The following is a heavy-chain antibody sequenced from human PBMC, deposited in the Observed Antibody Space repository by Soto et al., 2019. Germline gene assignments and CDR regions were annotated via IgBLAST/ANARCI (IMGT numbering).Heavy chain of an antibody. CDR3: AKDVEGGSLFRGAFDY. J-gene: IGHJ4*02. CDR1: RFTFTSYA. D-gene: IGHD1-26*01. Sequence: GGSLRLSCVASRFTFTSYAMSWVRQAPGKGLEWVAAISASGGATIHADSVKGRLTISRDNSKNTLYLQTNSLRAEDTAVYYCAKDVEGGSLFRGAFDYWGQGTRVTVSS. CDR2: ISASGGAT. V-gene: IGHV3-23*01.